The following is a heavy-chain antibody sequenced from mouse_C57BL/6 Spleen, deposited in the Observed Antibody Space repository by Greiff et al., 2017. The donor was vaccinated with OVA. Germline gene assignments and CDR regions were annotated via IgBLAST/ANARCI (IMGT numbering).Heavy chain of an antibody. D-gene: IGHD3-2*02. CDR2: IYPRSGNS. CDR1: GYTFTSYG. CDR3: ARSTAQAVDY. J-gene: IGHJ2*01. Sequence: QVQLQQSGAELARPGASVKLSCKASGYTFTSYGISWVKQRTGQGLEWIGEIYPRSGNSYYNEKLKGKATLTADKSSSTAYMELRSLTSEDSAVYFCARSTAQAVDYWGQGTTLTVAS. V-gene: IGHV1-81*01.